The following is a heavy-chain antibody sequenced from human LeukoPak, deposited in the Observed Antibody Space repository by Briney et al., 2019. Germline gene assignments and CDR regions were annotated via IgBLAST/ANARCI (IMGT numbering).Heavy chain of an antibody. CDR2: IYYSGTT. D-gene: IGHD6-19*01. J-gene: IGHJ4*02. CDR1: VRSISGYY. V-gene: IGHV4-59*08. CDR3: AGPPRPEMSGWYLY. Sequence: PSETLSLTCSVSVRSISGYYCRWIRQPPGKGLEWIGYIYYSGTTNYNPPLKSQVTISVETPNNLFGLKLSSVTAADAAMYYCAGPPRPEMSGWYLYWGQGILVTVSS.